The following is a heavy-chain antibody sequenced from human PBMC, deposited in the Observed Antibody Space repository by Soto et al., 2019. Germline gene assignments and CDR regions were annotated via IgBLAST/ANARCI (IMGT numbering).Heavy chain of an antibody. J-gene: IGHJ6*02. Sequence: ASVKVSCKASGGTFSSYAISWVRQAPGQGLEWMGGIIPIFGTANYAQKFQGRVTVTADESTSTAYMELSSLRSEDTAVYYCARPPRDYDFWSGYYYGMDVWGQGTTVTVSS. D-gene: IGHD3-3*01. V-gene: IGHV1-69*13. CDR2: IIPIFGTA. CDR1: GGTFSSYA. CDR3: ARPPRDYDFWSGYYYGMDV.